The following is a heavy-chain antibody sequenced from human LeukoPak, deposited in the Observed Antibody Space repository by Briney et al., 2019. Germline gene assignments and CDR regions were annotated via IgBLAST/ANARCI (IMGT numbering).Heavy chain of an antibody. CDR2: TSGSDGSA. J-gene: IGHJ4*02. V-gene: IGHV3-23*01. D-gene: IGHD3-10*01. CDR1: GFTFSSYA. CDR3: AKDRKVRGVQFFDY. Sequence: PGGSLRLSCAASGFTFSSYAMSWVRQAPGKGLEWVSGTSGSDGSAYYADSVKGRFTISRDNSKNTLYLQMNSLRAEDTAVYYCAKDRKVRGVQFFDYWGQGTLVTVSS.